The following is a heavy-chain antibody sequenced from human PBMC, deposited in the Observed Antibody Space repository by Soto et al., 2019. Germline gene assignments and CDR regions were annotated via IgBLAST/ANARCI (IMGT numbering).Heavy chain of an antibody. CDR3: ARGGYGDFPFDY. CDR2: ISSSSSYI. J-gene: IGHJ4*02. Sequence: GGSLRLSCADSGFTFSSYSMNWVRQAPGKGLEWVSSISSSSSYIYYADSVKGRFTISRDNAKNSLYLQMNSLRAEDTAVYYCARGGYGDFPFDYWGQGTMVTVYS. V-gene: IGHV3-21*01. D-gene: IGHD4-17*01. CDR1: GFTFSSYS.